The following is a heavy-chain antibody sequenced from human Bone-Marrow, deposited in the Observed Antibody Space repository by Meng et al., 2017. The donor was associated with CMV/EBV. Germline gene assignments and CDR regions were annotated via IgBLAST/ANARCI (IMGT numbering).Heavy chain of an antibody. CDR3: ARDLRRGYSNYYYYYGMDV. CDR2: ISSSSSTI. V-gene: IGHV3-48*04. J-gene: IGHJ6*02. Sequence: GGSLRLPCAASGFTFSSYSMNWVRQAPGKGLEWVSYISSSSSTIYYADSVKGRFTISRDNAKNSLYLQMNSLRAEDTAVYYCARDLRRGYSNYYYYYGMDVWGQGTTVTVSS. D-gene: IGHD4-11*01. CDR1: GFTFSSYS.